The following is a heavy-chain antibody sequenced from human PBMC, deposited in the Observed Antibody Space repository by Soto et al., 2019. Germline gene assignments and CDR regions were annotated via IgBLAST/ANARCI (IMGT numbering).Heavy chain of an antibody. CDR2: ISAYNGNT. CDR1: GYTFTSYG. Sequence: GASVKVSCKASGYTFTSYGISWVRQAPGQGLEWMGWISAYNGNTNYAQKLQGRVTMTTDTSTSTAYMELRSLRSDDTAVYYCARDFWSGYYPRYFDYCGQGTLVTVSS. J-gene: IGHJ4*02. D-gene: IGHD3-3*01. V-gene: IGHV1-18*01. CDR3: ARDFWSGYYPRYFDY.